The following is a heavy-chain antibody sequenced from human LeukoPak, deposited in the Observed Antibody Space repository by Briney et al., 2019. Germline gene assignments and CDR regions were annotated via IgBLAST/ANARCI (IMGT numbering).Heavy chain of an antibody. D-gene: IGHD5-18*01. CDR2: MNPNSGNT. J-gene: IGHJ4*02. Sequence: ASVKVSCKASGYTFTSYDINWVRQATGQGLEWMGWMNPNSGNTGYAQKFQGRVTMARNTSIRTAYMELSSLTSEDTAVYYCARQRGYNYGYDDYWGQGTLGTVSS. V-gene: IGHV1-8*01. CDR1: GYTFTSYD. CDR3: ARQRGYNYGYDDY.